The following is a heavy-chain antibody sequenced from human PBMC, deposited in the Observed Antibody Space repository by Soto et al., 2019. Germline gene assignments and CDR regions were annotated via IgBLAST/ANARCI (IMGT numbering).Heavy chain of an antibody. CDR1: GFTFDDYA. CDR3: AKDGGRGGYSYGSRYYYYGMDV. CDR2: ISWNSGSI. V-gene: IGHV3-9*01. D-gene: IGHD5-18*01. Sequence: QSGGSLRLSCAASGFTFDDYAMHWVRQAPGKGLEWVSGISWNSGSIGYADSVKGRFTISRDNAKNSLYLQMNSLRAEDTALYYCAKDGGRGGYSYGSRYYYYGMDVWGQGTTVTVSS. J-gene: IGHJ6*02.